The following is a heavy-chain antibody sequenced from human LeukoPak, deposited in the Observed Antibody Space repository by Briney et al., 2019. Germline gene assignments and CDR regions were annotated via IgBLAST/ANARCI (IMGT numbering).Heavy chain of an antibody. CDR1: GGSFSGYY. J-gene: IGHJ4*02. V-gene: IGHV4-34*01. D-gene: IGHD3-22*01. Sequence: PSETLSLTCAVYGGSFSGYYWSWIRQPPGKGLEWIGEIHHSGSTSYNPSLKSRVTMSLDTSKNQFSLKLSSVTAADTAVYYCARKLRTYYYDSSGYYSSSYFDYWGQGTLVTVSS. CDR3: ARKLRTYYYDSSGYYSSSYFDY. CDR2: IHHSGST.